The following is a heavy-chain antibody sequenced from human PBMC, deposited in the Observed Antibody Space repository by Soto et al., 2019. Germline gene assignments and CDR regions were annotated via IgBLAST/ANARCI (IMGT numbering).Heavy chain of an antibody. CDR1: GGSISSGGYY. CDR2: IYYSGST. D-gene: IGHD4-4*01. CDR3: ARDSGNSFPYYSSYGMDF. V-gene: IGHV4-31*03. Sequence: TLSLTCTVSGGSISSGGYYWSWIRQHPGKGLEWIGYIYYSGSTYYNPSLKSRVTISVDTSKNQFSLKLGSVTAADTAVYYCARDSGNSFPYYSSYGMDFWGQGTTVTVSS. J-gene: IGHJ6*02.